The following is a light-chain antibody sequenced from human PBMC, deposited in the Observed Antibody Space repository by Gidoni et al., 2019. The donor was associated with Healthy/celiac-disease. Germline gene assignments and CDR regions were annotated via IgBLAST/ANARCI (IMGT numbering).Light chain of an antibody. J-gene: IGKJ2*01. CDR2: GAS. V-gene: IGKV3-15*01. Sequence: EIVMTQSPATLSVSPGERANLSCRASQSVSSNLAWYQQKPGQAPRLLIYGASTRATGIPARFSGSGSGTEFTLTISSLQSEDFAVYYCQKYNSLNTFGQGTKLEIK. CDR1: QSVSSN. CDR3: QKYNSLNT.